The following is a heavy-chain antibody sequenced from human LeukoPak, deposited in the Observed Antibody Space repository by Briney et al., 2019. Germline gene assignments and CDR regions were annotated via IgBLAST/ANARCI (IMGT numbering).Heavy chain of an antibody. J-gene: IGHJ4*02. CDR2: ISSSSSYI. CDR3: AKSFWWFGEFSPFDY. CDR1: GFTFSTYS. D-gene: IGHD3-10*01. Sequence: GGSLRLSCAASGFTFSTYSMNWVRQAPGKGLEWVSSISSSSSYIYYVDSVKGRFTISRDNAKDSLYLQMNSLRAEDTAVYYCAKSFWWFGEFSPFDYWGQGTLVTVSS. V-gene: IGHV3-21*01.